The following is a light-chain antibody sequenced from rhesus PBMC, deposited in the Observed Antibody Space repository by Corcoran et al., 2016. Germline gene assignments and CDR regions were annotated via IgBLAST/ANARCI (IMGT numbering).Light chain of an antibody. CDR2: GVS. CDR1: SSDIGGYTY. Sequence: QSAPTQPPSVSESPGQSVTTSCTGTSSDIGGYTYVIWYQQHPGKAPKLMIYGVSNRPSGISDRVSGSKSGNTASLTSSGLQAEDEADYYCCSYLISTSYVFGSGTQLTVL. CDR3: CSYLISTSYV. V-gene: IGLV2S7*01. J-gene: IGLJ6*01.